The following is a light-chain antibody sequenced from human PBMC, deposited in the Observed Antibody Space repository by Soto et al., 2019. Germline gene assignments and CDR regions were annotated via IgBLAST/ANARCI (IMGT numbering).Light chain of an antibody. J-gene: IGKJ2*01. CDR1: QSISSSY. CDR2: GAS. CDR3: QQYGNPPPNA. Sequence: EIVLTQSPGTLSLSPGERATLSCRARQSISSSYLAWYQQKPGQAPSVLIYGASSRATGIPDRFSGSGSGTDFTLTISRLETEDFAVYFCQQYGNPPPNAFGQGTKVDIK. V-gene: IGKV3-20*01.